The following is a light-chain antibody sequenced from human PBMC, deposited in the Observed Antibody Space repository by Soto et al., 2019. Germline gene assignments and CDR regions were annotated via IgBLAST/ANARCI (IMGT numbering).Light chain of an antibody. Sequence: DIQMTQSPSSLSASVGDRVTITCRASQSISNYLNWYQQKPGKAPQLLIYGASILQSGVPSRFSGSGSGTDFTLTINSLQPEDFATYFCQQSYTKPYTFGQGTKLGIK. J-gene: IGKJ2*01. CDR1: QSISNY. CDR2: GAS. CDR3: QQSYTKPYT. V-gene: IGKV1-39*01.